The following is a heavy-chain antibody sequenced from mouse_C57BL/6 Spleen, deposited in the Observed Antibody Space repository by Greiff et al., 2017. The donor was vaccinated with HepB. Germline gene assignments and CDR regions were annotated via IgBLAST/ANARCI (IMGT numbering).Heavy chain of an antibody. J-gene: IGHJ1*03. V-gene: IGHV3-6*01. CDR2: ISYDGSN. CDR3: AREGARGWYFDV. Sequence: ESGPGLVKPSQSLSLTCSVTGYSITSGYYWNWIRQFPGNKLEWMGYISYDGSNNYNPSLKNRISITRDTSKNQFFLKLNSVTTEDTATYYCAREGARGWYFDVWGTGTTVTVSS. CDR1: GYSITSGYY.